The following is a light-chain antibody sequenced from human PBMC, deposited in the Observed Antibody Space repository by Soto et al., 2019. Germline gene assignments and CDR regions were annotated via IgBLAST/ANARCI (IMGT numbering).Light chain of an antibody. Sequence: IQMTQSPSTLSASVGDRVTITCRASQSISIWLAWYQQKPGKAPKLLIYMTYSLESEVPSRFSGSGSGTEFTLTINSLQPDDSATYYCQQYNSDSTFGQGTKVEIK. J-gene: IGKJ1*01. V-gene: IGKV1-5*03. CDR2: MTY. CDR1: QSISIW. CDR3: QQYNSDST.